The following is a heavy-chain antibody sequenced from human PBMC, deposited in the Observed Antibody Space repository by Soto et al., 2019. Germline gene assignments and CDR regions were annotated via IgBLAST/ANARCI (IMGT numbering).Heavy chain of an antibody. CDR2: ISGSGGST. CDR1: GFTFSSYA. J-gene: IGHJ5*02. V-gene: IGHV3-23*01. Sequence: PGGSLRLSCAGSGFTFSSYAMSWVRQAPGKGLEWVSAISGSGGSTYYADSVKGRFTISRDNSKNTLYLQMNSLRAEDTAVYYCAKVQGIVVVPAAYNWFDPWGQGTLVTVSS. D-gene: IGHD2-2*01. CDR3: AKVQGIVVVPAAYNWFDP.